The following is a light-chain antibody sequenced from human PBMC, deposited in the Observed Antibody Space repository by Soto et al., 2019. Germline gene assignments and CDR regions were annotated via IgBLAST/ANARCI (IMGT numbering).Light chain of an antibody. CDR3: CSYLGSYSYV. CDR2: DVT. J-gene: IGLJ1*01. Sequence: QSALTQPRSVSGSPGQSVTISCTGTSSDVGGYDSVSWYQQQPGKAPKLLIYDVTKRPSGVPNRFSGSKSGNTASLTISGLQAEDEADYYRCSYLGSYSYVFGTGTKVTVL. V-gene: IGLV2-11*01. CDR1: SSDVGGYDS.